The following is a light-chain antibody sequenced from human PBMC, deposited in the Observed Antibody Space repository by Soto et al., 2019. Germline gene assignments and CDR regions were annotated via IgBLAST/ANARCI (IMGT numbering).Light chain of an antibody. CDR3: SAYTVSRTYV. CDR1: SSDIGVYNY. Sequence: QSVLTQPASVSGSPGQSITISCTGTSSDIGVYNYVSWFQQHPGKAPKLMIYEVNNRPSGISYRFSGSKSGNTASLTISGLQGEDEADYYCSAYTVSRTYVFGTGTKLTVL. V-gene: IGLV2-14*01. CDR2: EVN. J-gene: IGLJ1*01.